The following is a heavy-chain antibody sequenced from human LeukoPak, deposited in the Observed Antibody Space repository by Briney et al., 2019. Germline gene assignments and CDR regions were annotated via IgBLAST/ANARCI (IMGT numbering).Heavy chain of an antibody. CDR3: ARGVGQDAFDI. CDR1: GFTVSNNY. J-gene: IGHJ3*02. V-gene: IGHV3-53*01. Sequence: GGSLRLSCAASGFTVSNNYMSWVRQAPGKGLEWVSVVYSGGGTYYADSEKGRFTTSRDNSQNTLYLQMNSLRVEDTAVYYCARGVGQDAFDIWGQGTMVTVSS. D-gene: IGHD1-26*01. CDR2: VYSGGGT.